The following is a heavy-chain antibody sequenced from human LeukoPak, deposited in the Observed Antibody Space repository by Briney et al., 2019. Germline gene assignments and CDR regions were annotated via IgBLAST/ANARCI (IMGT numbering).Heavy chain of an antibody. V-gene: IGHV3-74*01. CDR2: IASDGSST. CDR3: ARVYEDILTGLGDWFDP. D-gene: IGHD3-9*01. J-gene: IGHJ5*02. CDR1: GFTFSSYW. Sequence: GGSLRLSCAASGFTFSSYWMNWVRQAPGKGLVWVSRIASDGSSTTYADSVKGRFSISRDNAKNTLYLQMNSLRVEDTAVYYCARVYEDILTGLGDWFDPWGQGTLVTVSS.